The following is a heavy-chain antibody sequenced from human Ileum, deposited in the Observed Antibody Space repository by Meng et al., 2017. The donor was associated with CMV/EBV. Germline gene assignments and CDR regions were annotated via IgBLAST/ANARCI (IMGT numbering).Heavy chain of an antibody. D-gene: IGHD3-3*01. J-gene: IGHJ4*02. V-gene: IGHV3-53*01. CDR2: IYSAGRI. Sequence: SLRLSCAASGFTVSSTYVTWVRQALGKGLEWVSVIYSAGRIYYADSVKGRFTISRDNSKNTVSLQMNGLRAEDTAVYYCARGLEFDSWGQGTLVTVSS. CDR3: ARGLEFDS. CDR1: GFTVSSTY.